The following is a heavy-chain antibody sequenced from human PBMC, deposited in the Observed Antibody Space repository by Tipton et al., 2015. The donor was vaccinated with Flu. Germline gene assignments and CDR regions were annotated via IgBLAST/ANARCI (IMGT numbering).Heavy chain of an antibody. CDR3: ARGPRGKRVTVFGVIPPQYSGMDV. Sequence: QVQLVQSGAELRKPGASVKVSCKASGYTFTAYDIIWVRQAAGQRLEWMGWMNSNSGDAGSAQKFRGRVTMSRDTSIVTAYMQMTSLTSEDTAVYYWARGPRGKRVTVFGVIPPQYSGMDVWGRGTPITLSS. CDR1: GYTFTAYD. J-gene: IGHJ6*02. CDR2: MNSNSGDA. D-gene: IGHD3-3*01. V-gene: IGHV1-8*01.